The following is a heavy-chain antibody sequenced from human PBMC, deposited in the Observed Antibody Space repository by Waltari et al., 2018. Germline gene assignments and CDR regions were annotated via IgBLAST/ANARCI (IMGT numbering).Heavy chain of an antibody. D-gene: IGHD3-3*01. CDR3: ATYPEIFAVVKGWFDP. V-gene: IGHV1-24*01. CDR2: FDPEDGET. CDR1: GYTLNELS. Sequence: QVQLVQSGAEVKKPGASVKVSCKVSGYTLNELSIHWVRQAPRKGLEWMGGFDPEDGETIYAQKCQGRITMTEDTSTDTAYMELSSLRSEDTAVYYCATYPEIFAVVKGWFDPWGQGTLVTVSS. J-gene: IGHJ5*02.